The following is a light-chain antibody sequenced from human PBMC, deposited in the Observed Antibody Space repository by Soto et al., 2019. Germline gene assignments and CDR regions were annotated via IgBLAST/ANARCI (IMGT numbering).Light chain of an antibody. J-gene: IGKJ3*01. Sequence: EIVLTQSPATLSLSPGERATLSCRASQSISSYLAWYQQKPGQAPRLLIYDAFNRATGIPARFIGSGSGTDFTLTISSLEPEDFAVYYCQQRGNWPPTFGPGTKVDIK. CDR3: QQRGNWPPT. CDR1: QSISSY. V-gene: IGKV3-11*01. CDR2: DAF.